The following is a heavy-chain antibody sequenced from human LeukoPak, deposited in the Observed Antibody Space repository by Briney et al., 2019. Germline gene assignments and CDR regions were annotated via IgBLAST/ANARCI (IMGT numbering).Heavy chain of an antibody. CDR2: MNANSGNT. CDR1: GYTFTSYD. D-gene: IGHD3-16*02. Sequence: ASVKVSCKASGYTFTSYDINWVRQATGQGVEWMGWMNANSGNTGYAQKFQGRVTMTRNTSISTAYMELSSLRSEDTAVYYCARAHQRVGYIWGSYRNKPFDYWGQGTLVTVSS. V-gene: IGHV1-8*01. J-gene: IGHJ4*02. CDR3: ARAHQRVGYIWGSYRNKPFDY.